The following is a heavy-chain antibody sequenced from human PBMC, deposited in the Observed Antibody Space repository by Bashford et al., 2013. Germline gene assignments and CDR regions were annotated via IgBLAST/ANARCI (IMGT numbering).Heavy chain of an antibody. CDR2: IYWDDDK. D-gene: IGHD2-15*01. V-gene: IGHV2-5*02. J-gene: IGHJ3*02. CDR1: GFSLSTSGVG. Sequence: SGPTLVKPTQTLTLTCTFSGFSLSTSGVGVGWIRQPPGKALEWLALIYWDDDKRYSPSLKSRLTITKDTYQKPGRPYHDQHRTLWTHATYYCARMDGGIVVVVAATWMSFDIVGPRDKWSPS. CDR3: ARMDGGIVVVVAATWMSFDI.